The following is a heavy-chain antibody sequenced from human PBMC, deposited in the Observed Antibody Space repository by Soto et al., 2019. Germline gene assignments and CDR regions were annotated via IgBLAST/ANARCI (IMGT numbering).Heavy chain of an antibody. CDR1: GGSISSGGYY. CDR3: ARGGLDYDILTADAFDI. V-gene: IGHV4-31*03. Sequence: QVQLQESGPGLVKPSQTLSLTCTVSGGSISSGGYYWSWIRQHPGKGLEWIGYIYYSGSTYYNPSLKSRVTISVDTSKNQFSLKLSSVTAADTAVYYCARGGLDYDILTADAFDIWGQGTMVTVSS. D-gene: IGHD3-9*01. CDR2: IYYSGST. J-gene: IGHJ3*02.